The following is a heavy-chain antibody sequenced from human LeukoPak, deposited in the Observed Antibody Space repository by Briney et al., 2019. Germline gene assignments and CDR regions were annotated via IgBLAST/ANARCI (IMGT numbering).Heavy chain of an antibody. Sequence: ASVKVSCKASGYTFTSYAMHWVRQAPGQRLEWMGWINAGNGNTKYSQKFQGRVTITRDTSASTAYMELSSLRSEDTAVYYCAREGRWLQYRYYFDYWGQGTLVTVSS. J-gene: IGHJ4*02. CDR3: AREGRWLQYRYYFDY. V-gene: IGHV1-3*01. CDR1: GYTFTSYA. CDR2: INAGNGNT. D-gene: IGHD5-24*01.